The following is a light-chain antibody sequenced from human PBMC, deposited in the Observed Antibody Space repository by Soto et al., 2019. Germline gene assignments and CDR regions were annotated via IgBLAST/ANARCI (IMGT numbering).Light chain of an antibody. J-gene: IGKJ4*01. V-gene: IGKV2-40*01. CDR1: QSLLDSDDGNTY. CDR2: TVS. CDR3: MQRIEFPLT. Sequence: EPASISCRSSQSLLDSDDGNTYLDWYLQKPGQSPQLLIYTVSYRASGVPDRFSGSGSGTDFTLKISRVEAEDVGVYYCMQRIEFPLTFGGGTKVDIK.